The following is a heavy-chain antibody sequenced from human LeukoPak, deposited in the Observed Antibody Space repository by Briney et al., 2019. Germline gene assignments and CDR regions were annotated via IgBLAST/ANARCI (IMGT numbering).Heavy chain of an antibody. V-gene: IGHV4-59*08. CDR1: GGSISSYY. CDR2: IYYSGST. CDR3: ARQYYYDSSGYSEYYFDY. J-gene: IGHJ4*02. D-gene: IGHD3-22*01. Sequence: SETLSLTCTVSGGSISSYYWSRIRQPPGKGLEWIGYIYYSGSTNYNPSLKSRVTISVDTSKNQFSLKLSSVTAADTAVYYCARQYYYDSSGYSEYYFDYWGQGTLVTVSS.